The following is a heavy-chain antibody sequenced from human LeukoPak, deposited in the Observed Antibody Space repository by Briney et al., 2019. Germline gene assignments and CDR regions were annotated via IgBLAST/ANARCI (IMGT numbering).Heavy chain of an antibody. Sequence: PGGSLRLSCAASGFTFSSYGMHWVRQAPGKGLEWVAFIRYDGSNKYYADSVKGRFTISRDNSKNTLYLQMNSLRAEDTAVYYCAKETFTGYSYGYEYYFDYWGQGTLVTVSS. CDR1: GFTFSSYG. CDR2: IRYDGSNK. D-gene: IGHD5-18*01. CDR3: AKETFTGYSYGYEYYFDY. J-gene: IGHJ4*02. V-gene: IGHV3-30*02.